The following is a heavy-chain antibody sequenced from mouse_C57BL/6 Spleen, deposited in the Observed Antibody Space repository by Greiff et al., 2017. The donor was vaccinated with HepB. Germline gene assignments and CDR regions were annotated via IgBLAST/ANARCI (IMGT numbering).Heavy chain of an antibody. V-gene: IGHV1-15*01. CDR2: IDPETGGT. D-gene: IGHD2-4*01. Sequence: QVQLQQSGAELVRPGASVTLSCKASGYTFTDYEMHWVKQTPVHGLEWIGAIDPETGGTAYNQKFEGKAILTADKSSSTAYMELRSLTSEDSAVYYCTRDYDGFDYWGQGTTLTVSS. J-gene: IGHJ2*01. CDR3: TRDYDGFDY. CDR1: GYTFTDYE.